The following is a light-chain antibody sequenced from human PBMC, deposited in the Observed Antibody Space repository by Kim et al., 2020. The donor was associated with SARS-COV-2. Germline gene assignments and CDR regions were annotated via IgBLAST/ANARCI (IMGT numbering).Light chain of an antibody. CDR3: QTWGTGIRV. Sequence: SVKLTCPLISGHRSYAIAWHQQQPEKGPRYLMKLNSDGSHSKGDGIPDRFSGASSGAERYLTISSLQSEDEADYYCQTWGTGIRVFGGGTQLTVL. CDR1: SGHRSYA. V-gene: IGLV4-69*01. CDR2: LNSDGSH. J-gene: IGLJ3*02.